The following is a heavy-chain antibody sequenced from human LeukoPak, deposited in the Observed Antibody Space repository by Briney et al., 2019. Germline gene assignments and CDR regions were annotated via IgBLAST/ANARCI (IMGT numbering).Heavy chain of an antibody. J-gene: IGHJ4*02. CDR2: INPNTGAT. D-gene: IGHD6-19*01. Sequence: ASVKVSFKASGYTFTVYYMHWVRQAPGQGLEWMGWINPNTGATNYAQKFKGRVTMTRDTSISTAYMELSRLRSDDTAVYYCAREDPGGWYDYWGQGTLVTVSS. V-gene: IGHV1-2*02. CDR3: AREDPGGWYDY. CDR1: GYTFTVYY.